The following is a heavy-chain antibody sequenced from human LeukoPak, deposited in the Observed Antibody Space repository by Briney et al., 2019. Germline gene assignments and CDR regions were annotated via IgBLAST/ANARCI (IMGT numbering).Heavy chain of an antibody. Sequence: GGSLRLSCTASGFTFGDYAMSWVRQAPGKGLEWVGFIRSKAYGGTTEYAASVKGRFTISRDDSKSIAYLQMNSLKTEDKSVYYCTRAVVRGVIDYYYYYGMDVWGQGTTVTVSS. V-gene: IGHV3-49*04. CDR2: IRSKAYGGTT. CDR3: TRAVVRGVIDYYYYYGMDV. J-gene: IGHJ6*02. D-gene: IGHD3-10*01. CDR1: GFTFGDYA.